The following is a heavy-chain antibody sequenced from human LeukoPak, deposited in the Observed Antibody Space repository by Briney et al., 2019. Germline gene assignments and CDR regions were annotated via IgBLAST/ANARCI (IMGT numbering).Heavy chain of an antibody. CDR2: ISYDGSNK. Sequence: PGGSLRLSCAASGFTFSSYAMHWVRQAPGKGLEWVAVISYDGSNKYYADSVKGRFTISRDNSKNTLYLQMNSLRAEDTAVYYCARGSGNYDDYYYYMDVWGKGTTVTVSS. CDR3: ARGSGNYDDYYYYMDV. V-gene: IGHV3-30-3*01. J-gene: IGHJ6*03. CDR1: GFTFSSYA. D-gene: IGHD1-7*01.